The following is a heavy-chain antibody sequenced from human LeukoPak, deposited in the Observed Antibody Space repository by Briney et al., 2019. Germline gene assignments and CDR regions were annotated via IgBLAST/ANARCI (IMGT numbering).Heavy chain of an antibody. J-gene: IGHJ4*02. V-gene: IGHV1-24*01. CDR3: ATGPPTRYYYGSGSYPYPPFDY. D-gene: IGHD3-10*01. Sequence: ASVKVSCKVSGYTLTELSMHWVRQAPGKGLEWMGGFDPEDGETIYAQKFQGRVTMTEDTSTDTAYMELSSLRSEDTAVYYCATGPPTRYYYGSGSYPYPPFDYWGRGTLVTVSP. CDR2: FDPEDGET. CDR1: GYTLTELS.